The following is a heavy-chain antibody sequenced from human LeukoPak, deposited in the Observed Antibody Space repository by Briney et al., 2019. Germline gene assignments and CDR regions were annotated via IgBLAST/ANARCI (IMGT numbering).Heavy chain of an antibody. CDR3: ARDRLRYFDWLFFLDY. CDR1: GGSFSGYY. D-gene: IGHD3-9*01. J-gene: IGHJ4*02. Sequence: SETLSLTCAVYGGSFSGYYWSWIRQPPGKGLEWIGEINHSGSTNYNPSLKSRVTISVDTSKNQFSLKLSSVTAADTAVYYCARDRLRYFDWLFFLDYWGQGTLVTVSS. CDR2: INHSGST. V-gene: IGHV4-34*01.